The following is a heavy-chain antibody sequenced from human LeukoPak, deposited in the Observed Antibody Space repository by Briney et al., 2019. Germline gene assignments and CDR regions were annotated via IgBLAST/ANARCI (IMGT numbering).Heavy chain of an antibody. CDR3: ARLPSGGYDLDY. V-gene: IGHV4-39*01. J-gene: IGHJ4*02. CDR1: GDPIGNNTYY. D-gene: IGHD5-12*01. Sequence: SGALSPPLPGPGDPIGNNTYYRGRIRPPPGTGLGWIGSSYYSGSVYYNPSLKSRVTISVDTSKNQFSLKLNSVTAADTAVYYCARLPSGGYDLDYWGQGTLVTVSS. CDR2: SYYSGSV.